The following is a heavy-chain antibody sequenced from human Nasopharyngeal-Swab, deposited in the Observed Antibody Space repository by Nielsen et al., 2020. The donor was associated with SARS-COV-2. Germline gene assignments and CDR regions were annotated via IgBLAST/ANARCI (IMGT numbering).Heavy chain of an antibody. V-gene: IGHV3-74*01. CDR3: GRAGYYRIDY. CDR1: GFTFSSYW. CDR2: VNSDGSTK. Sequence: GGSLRLSCSASGFTFSSYWMQWVRQAPGKGLEWVARVNSDGSTKNHADSLQGRFSISRDNVKNEVYLQVSGLRGEDTAVYYCGRAGYYRIDYWGQGTLVTASS. J-gene: IGHJ4*02. D-gene: IGHD2-15*01.